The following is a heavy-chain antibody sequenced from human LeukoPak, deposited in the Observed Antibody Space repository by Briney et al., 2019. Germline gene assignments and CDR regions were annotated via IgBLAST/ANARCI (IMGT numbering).Heavy chain of an antibody. J-gene: IGHJ4*02. CDR3: ARDYYSGTYAH. CDR2: MNPNNGGT. Sequence: GASVKVSCKASGYIFTGYHMHWLRQAPGQGLEWVGRMNPNNGGTYYAQKFQDRVTMTSDTSISTAYMGLSSLTSDDTALYYCARDYYSGTYAHWGQGTLVTVSS. CDR1: GYIFTGYH. D-gene: IGHD1-26*01. V-gene: IGHV1-2*06.